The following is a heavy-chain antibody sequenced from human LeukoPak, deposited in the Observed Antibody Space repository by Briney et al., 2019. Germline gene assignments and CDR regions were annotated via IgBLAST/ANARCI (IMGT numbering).Heavy chain of an antibody. CDR3: AREGGGLGELSLYLHDAFDI. Sequence: SETLSLTCTVSGGSISSYYWSWIRQPAGKGLEWIGRIYTSGSTNYNPSLKSRVTMSVDTSKNQFSLKLSSVTAADTAVYYCAREGGGLGELSLYLHDAFDIWGQGTMVTVSS. CDR2: IYTSGST. CDR1: GGSISSYY. J-gene: IGHJ3*02. D-gene: IGHD3-16*02. V-gene: IGHV4-4*07.